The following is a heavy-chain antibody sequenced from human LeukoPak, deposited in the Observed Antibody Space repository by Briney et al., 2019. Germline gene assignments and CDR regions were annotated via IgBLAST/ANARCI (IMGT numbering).Heavy chain of an antibody. J-gene: IGHJ5*02. CDR1: GYSYTNYW. CDR3: ARQRGQPGRVSWFDP. Sequence: GESLKISCKGSGYSYTNYWIGWVRQMPGKGLEWMGIIYPGDSDTRYSPSFQGQVTISADKSINTAYLQWSGLKASATAMYYCARQRGQPGRVSWFDPWGQGSLVTVSS. V-gene: IGHV5-51*01. D-gene: IGHD5-24*01. CDR2: IYPGDSDT.